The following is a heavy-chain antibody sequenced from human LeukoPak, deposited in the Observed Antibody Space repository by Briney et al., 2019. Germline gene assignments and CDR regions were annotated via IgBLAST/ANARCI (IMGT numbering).Heavy chain of an antibody. CDR2: IKNDGSYT. CDR1: GFTFSSHW. J-gene: IGHJ4*02. CDR3: ARDTKGIVGATPDY. Sequence: GGSLRLSCAASGFTFSSHWMHWVRQAPGKGLVWVSRIKNDGSYTSNVDSVEGRFTISRDNAKNTLHLQMNSVRAEDTAVYYCARDTKGIVGATPDYWGQGTLVTVSS. D-gene: IGHD1-26*01. V-gene: IGHV3-74*01.